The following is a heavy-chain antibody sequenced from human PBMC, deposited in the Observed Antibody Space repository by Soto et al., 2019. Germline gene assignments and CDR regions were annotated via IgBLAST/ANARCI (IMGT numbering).Heavy chain of an antibody. V-gene: IGHV5-51*01. CDR3: ARFGYSYGSGYYYYGMDV. CDR1: GYSFTIYW. Sequence: PGESLKISCNGSGYSFTIYWIGWVRQMPGKGLEWMGIIYPGDSDTRYSPSFQGQVTISADKSISTAYLQWSSLKASDTAMYYCARFGYSYGSGYYYYGMDVWGQGTTVTVSS. J-gene: IGHJ6*02. D-gene: IGHD5-18*01. CDR2: IYPGDSDT.